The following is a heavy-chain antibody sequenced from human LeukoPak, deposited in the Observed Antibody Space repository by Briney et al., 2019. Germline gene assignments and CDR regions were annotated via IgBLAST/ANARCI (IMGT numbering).Heavy chain of an antibody. V-gene: IGHV4-59*01. CDR2: IYYSGST. CDR1: GGSISSYY. D-gene: IGHD3-22*01. CDR3: ARDPRWGGRTEIEVGYFDY. Sequence: SETLSLTCTVAGGSISSYYWSWIRQPPGKGLEWIGYIYYSGSTNYNPSLKSRVTISVDTSKNQFSLKLSSVTAADTAVYYCARDPRWGGRTEIEVGYFDYWGQGTLVTVSS. J-gene: IGHJ4*02.